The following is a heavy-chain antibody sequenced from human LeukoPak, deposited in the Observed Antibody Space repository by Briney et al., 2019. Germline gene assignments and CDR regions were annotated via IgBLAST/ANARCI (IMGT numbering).Heavy chain of an antibody. CDR1: GFTLRSYG. CDR2: ISYDESDQ. J-gene: IGHJ4*02. D-gene: IGHD6-13*01. CDR3: ARDLYNSSFDY. Sequence: SGGSLRLSCAASGFTLRSYGIHWVRQAPGKGLKWVAVISYDESDQYYGDSVKGRFTIPRDTSKNTVYLQMNSLRAEDTAVYYCARDLYNSSFDYWGQGTLVTVSS. V-gene: IGHV3-33*01.